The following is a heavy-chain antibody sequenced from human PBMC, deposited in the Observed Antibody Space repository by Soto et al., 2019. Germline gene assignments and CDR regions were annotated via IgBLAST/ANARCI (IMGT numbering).Heavy chain of an antibody. D-gene: IGHD6-6*01. Sequence: QVHLVQSGAEVKKPGASVKVSCKGSGYDFTTYGITWVRQAPGQGLEWMAWISAHNGNTDYAQKLQGRVTVTRDTSTSTAYMELRSQRSDDTAVYYCARGRDGDYWGQGALVTVSS. CDR2: ISAHNGNT. V-gene: IGHV1-18*01. J-gene: IGHJ4*02. CDR3: ARGRDGDY. CDR1: GYDFTTYG.